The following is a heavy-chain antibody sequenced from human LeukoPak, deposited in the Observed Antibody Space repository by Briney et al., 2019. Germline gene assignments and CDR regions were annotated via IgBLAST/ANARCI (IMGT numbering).Heavy chain of an antibody. V-gene: IGHV4-59*01. Sequence: PSETLSLTCTVSGGSISSYYWSWIRQPPGKGLEWIGYIYYSGSTNYNPSLKSRVTISVDTSKNQFSLKLSSVTAADTAVYYCARKSLPIATTFSGFDYWGQGTLVTVSS. CDR2: IYYSGST. CDR3: ARKSLPIATTFSGFDY. J-gene: IGHJ4*02. CDR1: GGSISSYY. D-gene: IGHD1-1*01.